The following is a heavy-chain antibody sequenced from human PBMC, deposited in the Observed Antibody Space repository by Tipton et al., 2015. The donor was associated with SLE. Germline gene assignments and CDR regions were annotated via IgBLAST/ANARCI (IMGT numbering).Heavy chain of an antibody. Sequence: QSGAEVKTPGSTVKISCKSSGYIFRDYLMHWVRQAPGKGLEWMGLVDPADGERNYAEQFEGRLTIIADTSTDTAYMELGRLRSEDTAVYFCAAGGPPEDWGPGTLVTVSS. D-gene: IGHD3-10*01. J-gene: IGHJ4*02. CDR1: GYIFRDYL. V-gene: IGHV1-69-2*01. CDR3: AAGGPPED. CDR2: VDPADGER.